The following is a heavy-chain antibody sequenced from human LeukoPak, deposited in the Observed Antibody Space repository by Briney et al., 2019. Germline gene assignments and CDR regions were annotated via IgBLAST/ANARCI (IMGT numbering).Heavy chain of an antibody. Sequence: SETVSLTCTVSGGSISSYYWSWIRHPPGRGLECIGYIYYSGSTNYTPSLKSRVTISGDTSKNQFSLKLSCVTAADTAVYYCAREGGIAARPFDYWGQGTPVTVSS. CDR2: IYYSGST. CDR1: GGSISSYY. D-gene: IGHD6-6*01. V-gene: IGHV4-59*01. CDR3: AREGGIAARPFDY. J-gene: IGHJ4*02.